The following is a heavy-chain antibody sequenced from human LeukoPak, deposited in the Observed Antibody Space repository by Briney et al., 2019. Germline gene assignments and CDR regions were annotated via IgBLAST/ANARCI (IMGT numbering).Heavy chain of an antibody. Sequence: ASVKVSCKASGYTFTSYYIHWVRQAPGQGLEWMGIINPSIGSTSYAQKFQGRVTMTRDTSTSTLYMELSSLRSEDTAAYYCARGVRPEEPRGNGIYDYWGQGTLVTVSS. CDR2: INPSIGST. CDR3: ARGVRPEEPRGNGIYDY. J-gene: IGHJ4*02. V-gene: IGHV1-46*01. CDR1: GYTFTSYY. D-gene: IGHD4-23*01.